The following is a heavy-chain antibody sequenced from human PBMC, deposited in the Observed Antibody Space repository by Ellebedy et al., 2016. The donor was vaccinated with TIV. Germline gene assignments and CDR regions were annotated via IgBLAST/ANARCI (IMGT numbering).Heavy chain of an antibody. CDR3: ARARSLRFLEWLPYYYYGMDV. CDR1: GYTFTSYY. CDR2: INPSGGST. V-gene: IGHV1-46*01. Sequence: ASVKVSXKASGYTFTSYYMHWVRQAPGQGLEWMGIINPSGGSTSYAQKFQGRVTMTRDTSTSTVYMELSSLRSEDTAVYYCARARSLRFLEWLPYYYYGMDVWGQGTTVTVSS. D-gene: IGHD3-3*01. J-gene: IGHJ6*02.